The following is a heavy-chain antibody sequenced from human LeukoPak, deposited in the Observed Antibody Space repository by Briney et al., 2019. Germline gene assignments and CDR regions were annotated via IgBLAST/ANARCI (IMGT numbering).Heavy chain of an antibody. Sequence: ASVKVSCKASGYTFTSYGISWVRQAPGQGLEWMGWISAYNGNTNYAQKFQGRVTMTRDTSISTAYMELSRLRSDDTAVYYCARDRTRYYDSSGYPDYWGQGTLVTVSS. J-gene: IGHJ4*02. CDR1: GYTFTSYG. D-gene: IGHD3-22*01. CDR3: ARDRTRYYDSSGYPDY. CDR2: ISAYNGNT. V-gene: IGHV1-18*01.